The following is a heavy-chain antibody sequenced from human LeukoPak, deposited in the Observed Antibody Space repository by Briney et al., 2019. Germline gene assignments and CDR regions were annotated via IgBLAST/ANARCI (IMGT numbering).Heavy chain of an antibody. CDR1: GFTLGNYS. V-gene: IGHV3-11*01. Sequence: GGSLRLSGAASGFTLGNYSMGWIRQPQGRGRGWVSYISSSGSTIYYADSVKGRFTISRDNAKNSLYLQMNSLRAEDTAVYYCARDQNSSGHLFDCWGQGTLVTVSS. CDR3: ARDQNSSGHLFDC. CDR2: ISSSGSTI. D-gene: IGHD3-22*01. J-gene: IGHJ5*01.